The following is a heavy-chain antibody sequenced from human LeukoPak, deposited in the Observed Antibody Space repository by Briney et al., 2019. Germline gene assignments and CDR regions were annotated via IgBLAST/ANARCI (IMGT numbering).Heavy chain of an antibody. Sequence: SETLSLTCAVSGYSISSGYYWGWIRQPPGKGLEWIGSIYHSGSTYHNPSLKSRVTISVDTSKNQFSLKLSSVTAADTAVYYCARQFRAYFDYWGQGTLVTVSS. CDR3: ARQFRAYFDY. CDR2: IYHSGST. J-gene: IGHJ4*02. CDR1: GYSISSGYY. D-gene: IGHD5-24*01. V-gene: IGHV4-38-2*01.